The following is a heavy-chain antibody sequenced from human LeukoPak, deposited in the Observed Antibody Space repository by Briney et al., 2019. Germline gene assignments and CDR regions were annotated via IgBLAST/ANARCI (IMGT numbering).Heavy chain of an antibody. D-gene: IGHD3-16*02. V-gene: IGHV4-34*01. J-gene: IGHJ4*02. CDR2: INHSGST. CDR1: GGSFSGYY. Sequence: SETLSLTCAVYGGSFSGYYWSWIRQPPGKGLEWIGEINHSGSTNYSPSLKSRVTISVDTSKNQFSLKLSSVTAADTAVYYCARVVKVGYVWGSYPPKYFDYWGRGTLVTVSS. CDR3: ARVVKVGYVWGSYPPKYFDY.